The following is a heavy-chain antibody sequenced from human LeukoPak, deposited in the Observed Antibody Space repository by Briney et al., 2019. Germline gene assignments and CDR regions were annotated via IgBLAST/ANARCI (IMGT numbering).Heavy chain of an antibody. D-gene: IGHD6-19*01. CDR2: IIPILGIA. Sequence: ASVKVSCKASGGTFSSYTISWVRQAPGEGLEWIRMIIPILGIANYAQKFQGTVTITADKSTSTAYMELRRLSNKDKAVYYCARGGYSSGSYYFDYWGQGTLVTVSS. CDR1: GGTFSSYT. J-gene: IGHJ4*02. CDR3: ARGGYSSGSYYFDY. V-gene: IGHV1-69*02.